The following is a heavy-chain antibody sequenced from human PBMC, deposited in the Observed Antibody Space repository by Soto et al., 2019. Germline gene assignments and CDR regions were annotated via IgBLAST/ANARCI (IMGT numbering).Heavy chain of an antibody. CDR3: ARVSQQLVPYCYGMDV. CDR1: GDSVSSNSAA. CDR2: TYYRSKWYN. D-gene: IGHD6-13*01. J-gene: IGHJ6*02. Sequence: SQTLSLTCAISGDSVSSNSAAWNWIRQSPSRGLEWLGRTYYRSKWYNDYAVSVKSRITINPDTSKNQFSLQLNSVTPEDTAVYYCARVSQQLVPYCYGMDVWGQGTTVTVSS. V-gene: IGHV6-1*01.